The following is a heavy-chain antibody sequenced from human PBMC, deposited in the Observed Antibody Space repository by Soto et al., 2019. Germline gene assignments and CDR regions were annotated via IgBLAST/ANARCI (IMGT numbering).Heavy chain of an antibody. D-gene: IGHD3-3*01. CDR3: ARGLPDGSIGFWSGYPQPSYDY. J-gene: IGHJ4*02. V-gene: IGHV4-38-2*01. CDR1: GYSISSGYY. CDR2: IYHSGST. Sequence: KPSETLSLTCAVSGYSISSGYYWGWIRQPPGKGLEWIGSIYHSGSTYYNPSLKSRVTISVDTSKNQFSLKLSSVTAADTAVYHCARGLPDGSIGFWSGYPQPSYDYWGQGTLVTVSS.